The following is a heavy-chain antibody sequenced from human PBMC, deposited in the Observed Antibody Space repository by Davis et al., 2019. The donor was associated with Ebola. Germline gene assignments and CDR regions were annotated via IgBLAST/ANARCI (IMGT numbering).Heavy chain of an antibody. J-gene: IGHJ6*02. Sequence: GESLKISCRVSGFTFSDNWMTWVRQVPGKGLVWVSSINRDGTTKTYADSVKGRFTISRDNSKNTLYLQLNSRRAEDTAVYYCAKVQEPGAVSYGMDVWGQGTRVTVS. V-gene: IGHV3-74*01. CDR3: AKVQEPGAVSYGMDV. CDR2: INRDGTTK. D-gene: IGHD1-14*01. CDR1: GFTFSDNW.